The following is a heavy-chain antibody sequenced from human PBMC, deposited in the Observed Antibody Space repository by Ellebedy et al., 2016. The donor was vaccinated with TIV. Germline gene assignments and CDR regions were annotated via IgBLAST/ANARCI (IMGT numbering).Heavy chain of an antibody. V-gene: IGHV4-59*08. CDR3: ASIDGDYVVY. CDR1: GGSISNFY. J-gene: IGHJ4*02. CDR2: IYYSGST. Sequence: SETLSLTCTVSGGSISNFYWSWIRQPPGRGLECIGYIYYSGSTNYNPSLKSRVTMSVDTSKNQFSLKLSSVTAADTAVYYCASIDGDYVVYWGQGTLVTVSS. D-gene: IGHD4-17*01.